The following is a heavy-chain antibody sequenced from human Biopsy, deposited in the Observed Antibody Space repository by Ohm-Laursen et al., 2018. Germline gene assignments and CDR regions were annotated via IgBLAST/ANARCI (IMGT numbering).Heavy chain of an antibody. J-gene: IGHJ4*02. V-gene: IGHV1-58*02. Sequence: SVKVSCKPSGFTFNRSAMQWVRQARGQRLEWIGWIVVGGGNTNYAQKFQERVTITRDMSTSTAYMELSSLRSEDAAVYYCASRPNCGGDCSSGFDYWGQGTLVTVSS. CDR3: ASRPNCGGDCSSGFDY. CDR2: IVVGGGNT. D-gene: IGHD2-21*02. CDR1: GFTFNRSA.